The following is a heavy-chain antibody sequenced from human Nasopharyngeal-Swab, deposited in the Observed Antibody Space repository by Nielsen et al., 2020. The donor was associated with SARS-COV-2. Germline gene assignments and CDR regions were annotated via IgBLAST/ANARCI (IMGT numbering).Heavy chain of an antibody. CDR1: GYTFSSYW. V-gene: IGHV3-74*01. J-gene: IGHJ4*02. CDR3: TRDIGGKYGY. CDR2: INIDGSVR. D-gene: IGHD4-23*01. Sequence: GGSLRLSCTASGYTFSSYWMHWVRQVPGKGLVWVSRINIDGSVRDYADSVKGRFTISRDNARNTRYLQMNSLRGDDTAVYYCTRDIGGKYGYWGQGNLVTVS.